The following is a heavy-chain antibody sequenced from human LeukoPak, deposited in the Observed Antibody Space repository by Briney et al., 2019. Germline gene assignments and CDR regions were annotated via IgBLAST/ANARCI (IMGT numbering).Heavy chain of an antibody. CDR1: GGSISSGSYY. CDR3: ARGGAAAGTGDGVGYYFDY. D-gene: IGHD6-13*01. V-gene: IGHV4-61*02. CDR2: IYTSGST. J-gene: IGHJ4*02. Sequence: SQTRSLTCTVSGGSISSGSYYWSWIRQPAGKGLEWIGRIYTSGSTNYNPSLKSRVTISVDTSKNQFSLKLSSVTAADTAVYYCARGGAAAGTGDGVGYYFDYWGQGTLVTVSS.